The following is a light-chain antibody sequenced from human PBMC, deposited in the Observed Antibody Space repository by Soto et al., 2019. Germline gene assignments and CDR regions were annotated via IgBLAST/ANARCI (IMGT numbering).Light chain of an antibody. Sequence: QSVLTQPPSVSGARGQRVTISCTGSSSNIGAGYDIHWYQQVPGTAPKLLIYANSNRPSGVPDRFSGSKSGTSASLAITGLKAEDEADDYGQSYDSSLSGYVVFGGGTKLTVL. CDR3: QSYDSSLSGYVV. CDR1: SSNIGAGYD. J-gene: IGLJ2*01. CDR2: ANS. V-gene: IGLV1-40*01.